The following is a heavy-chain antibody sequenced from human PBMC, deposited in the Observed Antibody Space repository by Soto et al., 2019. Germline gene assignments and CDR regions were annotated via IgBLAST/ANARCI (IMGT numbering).Heavy chain of an antibody. Sequence: EVLLVESGGGLVKPGGSLRLSCAASGFTFTRYSMNWVRQAPGKGLEWVASISSTTNYIYYGESLKGRLTISRDNAKNSMYLQMNTLRAEDTAVYYCARESGDLSSNLDYWGQGTLVTVSS. V-gene: IGHV3-21*06. J-gene: IGHJ4*02. CDR2: ISSTTNYI. CDR3: ARESGDLSSNLDY. D-gene: IGHD3-10*01. CDR1: GFTFTRYS.